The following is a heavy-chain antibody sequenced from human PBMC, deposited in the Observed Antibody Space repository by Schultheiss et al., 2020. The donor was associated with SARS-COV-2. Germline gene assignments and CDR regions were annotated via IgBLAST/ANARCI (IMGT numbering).Heavy chain of an antibody. CDR3: AKDHGYSGYD. CDR2: ISHSGDST. CDR1: GFTFSNAW. D-gene: IGHD5-12*01. J-gene: IGHJ4*02. Sequence: GGSLRLSCAASGFTFSNAWMSWVRQAPGKGLEWVSTISHSGDSTYYADSVKGRFTISRDNSKNTLYLQMNSLRAEDTAVYYCAKDHGYSGYDWGQGTLVTVSS. V-gene: IGHV3-23*01.